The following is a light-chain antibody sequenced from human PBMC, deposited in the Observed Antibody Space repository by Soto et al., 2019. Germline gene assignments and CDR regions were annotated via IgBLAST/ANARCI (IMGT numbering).Light chain of an antibody. CDR2: GAS. J-gene: IGKJ1*01. V-gene: IGKV1-17*03. CDR3: LQNSSYPRT. Sequence: DIQMTQSPSVMSASVGDRVTITCRASQGIDIYLAWFQQKPGKVPERLIFGASSLQSGVPSRFGGSGSGTECTLTISSRQPEDFATYYCLQNSSYPRTFGKGTRGEIK. CDR1: QGIDIY.